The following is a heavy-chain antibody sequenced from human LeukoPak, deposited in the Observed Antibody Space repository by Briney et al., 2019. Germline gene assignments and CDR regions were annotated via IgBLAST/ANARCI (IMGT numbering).Heavy chain of an antibody. CDR2: ISAYNGNT. CDR3: ARVEYDFWSGLFTGWFDP. Sequence: ASVKVSCKASGYTFTSYGISWVRQAPGQGLEWMGWISAYNGNTNYAQKLQGRVTMTTDTSTSTAYMELRSLRSDDTAVYYCARVEYDFWSGLFTGWFDPWGQGTLVTVSS. J-gene: IGHJ5*02. D-gene: IGHD3-3*01. CDR1: GYTFTSYG. V-gene: IGHV1-18*01.